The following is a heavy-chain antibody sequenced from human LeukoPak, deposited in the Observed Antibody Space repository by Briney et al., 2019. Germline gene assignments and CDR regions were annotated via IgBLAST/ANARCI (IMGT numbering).Heavy chain of an antibody. V-gene: IGHV3-23*01. Sequence: GGSLRLSCAASGFTFSSYAMSWVRQAPGKGLEWVSAISGSGGSTYYADSVKGRFTISRDNAKNSLYLQMNSLRAEDTAVYYCAGSRDGYNYYDYWGQGTLVTVSS. CDR2: ISGSGGST. CDR1: GFTFSSYA. CDR3: AGSRDGYNYYDY. D-gene: IGHD5-24*01. J-gene: IGHJ4*02.